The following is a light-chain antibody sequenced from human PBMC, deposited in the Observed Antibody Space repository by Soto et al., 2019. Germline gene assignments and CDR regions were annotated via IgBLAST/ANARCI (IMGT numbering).Light chain of an antibody. V-gene: IGLV2-14*01. CDR1: SSDVGGYNY. Sequence: QSALTQPASVSGSPGQSITISFTGTSSDVGGYNYVSWYQQHPGNAPKLMIYEVSNRPSGVSNRFSGSKSGNTASLTISGLQAEDEADYYCSSYTSSSTPLYVFGTGTKLTVL. J-gene: IGLJ1*01. CDR3: SSYTSSSTPLYV. CDR2: EVS.